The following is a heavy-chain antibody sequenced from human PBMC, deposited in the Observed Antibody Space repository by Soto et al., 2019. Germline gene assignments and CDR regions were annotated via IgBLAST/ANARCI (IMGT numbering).Heavy chain of an antibody. Sequence: PGGSLRLSCAASGFSFSIYTMSWVRQAPGKGLEWISYIGAAPGDIKYADAVKGRLSISRDNSKNTLYLQMNSLRAEDTAVYYCAKDWRYSGSPLDYWGQGTLVTVSS. D-gene: IGHD1-26*01. CDR1: GFSFSIYT. CDR3: AKDWRYSGSPLDY. CDR2: IGAAPGDI. J-gene: IGHJ4*02. V-gene: IGHV3-21*05.